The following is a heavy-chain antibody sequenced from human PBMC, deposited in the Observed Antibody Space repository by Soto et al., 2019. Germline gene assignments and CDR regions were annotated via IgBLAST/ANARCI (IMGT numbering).Heavy chain of an antibody. CDR1: GGTFSSYA. CDR2: IIPIFGTA. J-gene: IGHJ3*02. CDR3: ARGERGRQWLVTAFDI. Sequence: QVQLVQSGAEVKKPGSSVKVSCKASGGTFSSYAISWVRQAPGQGLEWMGGIIPIFGTANYAQKFQGRVTITADESTSTADRELSSLRSEDTAVYYCARGERGRQWLVTAFDIWGQGTMVTVSS. V-gene: IGHV1-69*01. D-gene: IGHD6-19*01.